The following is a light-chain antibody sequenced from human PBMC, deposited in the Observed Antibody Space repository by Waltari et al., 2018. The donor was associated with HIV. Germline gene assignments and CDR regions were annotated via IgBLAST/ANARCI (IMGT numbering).Light chain of an antibody. Sequence: QPVLTQPPSASASPGASVTLTCTLISGYSNYKVDWYQQSPGKGPRFVMRVGTGGIVGSKGDGIPDRFSVLGSGLNRYLTIKNIQEEDESDYHCGADHGSGSNFVWVFGGGTKLTVL. CDR2: VGTGGIVG. J-gene: IGLJ3*02. V-gene: IGLV9-49*01. CDR3: GADHGSGSNFVWV. CDR1: SGYSNYK.